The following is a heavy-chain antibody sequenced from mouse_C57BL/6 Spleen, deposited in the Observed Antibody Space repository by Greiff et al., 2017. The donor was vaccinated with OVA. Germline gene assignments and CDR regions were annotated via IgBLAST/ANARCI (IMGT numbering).Heavy chain of an antibody. CDR2: IHTNSGST. J-gene: IGHJ4*01. D-gene: IGHD2-1*01. Sequence: QVQLQQPGAELVKPGASVKLSCKASGYTFTSYWMHWVKQRPGQGLEWIGMIHTNSGSTNYTEQFKSTTSQTMNKSTSTAYMQLSSLTSEDSAVYYCARDGNYYAMDYWGQGTSVTVSS. CDR1: GYTFTSYW. CDR3: ARDGNYYAMDY. V-gene: IGHV1-64*01.